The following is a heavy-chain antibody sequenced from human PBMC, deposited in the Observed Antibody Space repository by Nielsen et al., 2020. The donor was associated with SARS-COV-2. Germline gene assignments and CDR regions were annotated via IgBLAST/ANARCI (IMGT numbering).Heavy chain of an antibody. Sequence: SETLSLTCTVSGGSISSYYWSWIRQPPGKGLEWIGYIYYSGSTNYNPSLKSRVTISVDTSKNQFSLKLSSVTAADTAVYYCARYDTNGKENFDVWGQGTGVTVSP. D-gene: IGHD3-22*01. CDR2: IYYSGST. J-gene: IGHJ3*01. V-gene: IGHV4-59*01. CDR3: ARYDTNGKENFDV. CDR1: GGSISSYY.